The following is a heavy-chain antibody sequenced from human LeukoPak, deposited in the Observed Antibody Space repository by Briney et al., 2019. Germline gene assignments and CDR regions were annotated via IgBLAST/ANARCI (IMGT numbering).Heavy chain of an antibody. D-gene: IGHD3/OR15-3a*01. CDR3: ARDRDWGAFDA. Sequence: QTGGTLRLSCAASGFTFSSHGIDWVRQAPGKGLEWVSGISPSGDILYYADSVKGRFTISRDNFKNTLPLEMNSLRAEDTALYYCARDRDWGAFDAWGQGTLVTVSS. CDR1: GFTFSSHG. CDR2: ISPSGDIL. J-gene: IGHJ5*02. V-gene: IGHV3-23*01.